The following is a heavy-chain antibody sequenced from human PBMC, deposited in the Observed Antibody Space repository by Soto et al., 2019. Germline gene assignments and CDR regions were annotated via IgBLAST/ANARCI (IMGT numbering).Heavy chain of an antibody. CDR2: INAGNGNT. D-gene: IGHD2-2*02. Sequence: QVQLVQSGAEVKKPGASVKVSCKASGYTFTSYAMHWVRQAPGQRLEWMGWINAGNGNTKYSQKFQGRVTITRDTSARTAYMELSSLRSEDTAVYYCARDGPRYCSSTSCDRPNYYYYGMDVWGQGTTVTFSS. CDR3: ARDGPRYCSSTSCDRPNYYYYGMDV. V-gene: IGHV1-3*01. J-gene: IGHJ6*02. CDR1: GYTFTSYA.